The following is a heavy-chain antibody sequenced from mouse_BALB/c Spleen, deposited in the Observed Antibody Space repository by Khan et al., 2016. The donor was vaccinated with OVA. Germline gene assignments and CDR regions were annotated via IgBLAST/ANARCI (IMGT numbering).Heavy chain of an antibody. Sequence: EGEGGEDGGDLVKPGGSLKLSCTASGFTFSNYAMSWVRQTPEKRLEWVASISSGDNTYFPDSVKGRFTISRDNDKNILYLQMSSLRSEDTAMYYCTRDYWFTYWGQGTLVTVSA. V-gene: IGHV5-6-5*01. CDR1: GFTFSNYA. CDR2: ISSGDNT. CDR3: TRDYWFTY. J-gene: IGHJ3*01.